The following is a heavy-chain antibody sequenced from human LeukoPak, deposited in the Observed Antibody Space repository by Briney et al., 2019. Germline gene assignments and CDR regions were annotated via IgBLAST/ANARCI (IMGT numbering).Heavy chain of an antibody. CDR1: GFTFSSYA. CDR3: AKDTHLETTVTTFDY. D-gene: IGHD4-17*01. V-gene: IGHV3-23*01. J-gene: IGHJ4*02. CDR2: ISGSGGST. Sequence: GGSLRLSCAASGFTFSSYAMSWVRQAPGKGLEWVPAISGSGGSTYYADSVKGRFTISRDNSKNTLYLQTNSLRAEDTAVYYCAKDTHLETTVTTFDYWGQGTLVTVSS.